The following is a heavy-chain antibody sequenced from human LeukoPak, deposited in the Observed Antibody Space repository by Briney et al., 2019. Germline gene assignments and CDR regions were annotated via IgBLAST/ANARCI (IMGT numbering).Heavy chain of an antibody. J-gene: IGHJ3*02. D-gene: IGHD3-9*01. CDR1: GFTFSGYW. V-gene: IGHV3-74*01. Sequence: GGSLRLSCVASGFTFSGYWMHWVRQAPGKGLVWVSRINTDGSRTSYADSVKGRFTISRDNAKNTVYLQMNSLRAEDTAVYYCARSLLRYFVGDELDAFDIWGQGTMVTVSS. CDR2: INTDGSRT. CDR3: ARSLLRYFVGDELDAFDI.